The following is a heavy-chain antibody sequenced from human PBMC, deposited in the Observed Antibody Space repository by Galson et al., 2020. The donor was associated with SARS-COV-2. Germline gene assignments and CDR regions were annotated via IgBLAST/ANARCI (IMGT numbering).Heavy chain of an antibody. CDR1: GYSISSGYH. J-gene: IGHJ4*02. Sequence: TLSLTCAVSGYSISSGYHWGWIRQPPGKGLECIGSIYHSGNTYYNPSLESRVTISVDTSKNQFSLKLSSVTAADTAVYYCARGNEFRPYSAFKNWGQGILVTVSS. CDR2: IYHSGNT. CDR3: ARGNEFRPYSAFKN. D-gene: IGHD1-26*01. V-gene: IGHV4-38-2*01.